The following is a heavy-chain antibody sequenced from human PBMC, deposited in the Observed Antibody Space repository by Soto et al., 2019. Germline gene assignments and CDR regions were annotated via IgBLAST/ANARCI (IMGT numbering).Heavy chain of an antibody. CDR3: EREMDGDYGHGPYYYGMDV. CDR2: ISAYNGNT. J-gene: IGHJ6*02. Sequence: QVQLVQSGAEVKKPGASVKVSCKASGYTFTSYGISWVRQAPGQGLEWMGWISAYNGNTNYAQKLQGRVTMTTDTSTSTAYLELRSLRSDDTAVYYCEREMDGDYGHGPYYYGMDVWGQGTTVTVSS. D-gene: IGHD4-17*01. V-gene: IGHV1-18*01. CDR1: GYTFTSYG.